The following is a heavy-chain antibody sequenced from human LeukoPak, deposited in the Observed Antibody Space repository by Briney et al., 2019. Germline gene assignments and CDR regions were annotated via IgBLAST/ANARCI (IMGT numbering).Heavy chain of an antibody. J-gene: IGHJ4*02. V-gene: IGHV4-39*07. CDR2: VYRSGST. Sequence: TLSLTCTVSGGSISSYNYYWGWIRQPPGQGLEWIGEVYRSGSTNYNPSLKRRVSMSVDESKNLFSLNLTSVTAADTAVYYCARGGRLTKNDYWGQGSLVIVSS. CDR3: ARGGRLTKNDY. D-gene: IGHD2-21*02. CDR1: GGSISSYNYY.